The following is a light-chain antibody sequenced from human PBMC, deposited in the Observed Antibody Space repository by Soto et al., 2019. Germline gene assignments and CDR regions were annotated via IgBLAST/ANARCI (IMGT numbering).Light chain of an antibody. CDR1: QSLLHNNGKTY. J-gene: IGKJ1*01. Sequence: DIVVTQTPLSSPVTVGQPASISCRSSQSLLHNNGKTYLNWFQQRPGQPPRLLIYEVSNRFSGVPDSCSGSGTWTDFTLTISRVQQEDVGGVYCLKATDFPCTFGQGTKVDFK. CDR3: LKATDFPCT. V-gene: IGKV2-24*01. CDR2: EVS.